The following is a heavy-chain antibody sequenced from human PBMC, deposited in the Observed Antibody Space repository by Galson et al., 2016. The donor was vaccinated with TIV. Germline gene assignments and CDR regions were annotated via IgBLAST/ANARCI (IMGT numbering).Heavy chain of an antibody. Sequence: SVKVSCKASGGTFSGYVFNWVRQAPGQGLEWMGVIIPLLDTAHYAQKFQGRVTISADGSSGTVYMELSSLRSEDTAVYYCATDRNTAMDTYHYYYGMDVWGQGTTVTVSS. CDR2: IIPLLDTA. V-gene: IGHV1-69*13. D-gene: IGHD5-18*01. CDR1: GGTFSGYV. CDR3: ATDRNTAMDTYHYYYGMDV. J-gene: IGHJ6*02.